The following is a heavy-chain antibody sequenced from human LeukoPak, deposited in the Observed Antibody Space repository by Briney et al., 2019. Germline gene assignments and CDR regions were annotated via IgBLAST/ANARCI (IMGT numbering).Heavy chain of an antibody. D-gene: IGHD2/OR15-2a*01. V-gene: IGHV4-59*01. CDR2: IYDSGTT. J-gene: IGHJ3*02. CDR1: GGSISSYY. CDR3: ARDFSAAFDI. Sequence: SETLSLTCTVSGGSISSYYWSWIRQPPGKGLEWIGYIYDSGTTNYNPSLKSRVTISVDTSKNQFSLKLSSVTAADTAVYYCARDFSAAFDIWGQGTMVTVSS.